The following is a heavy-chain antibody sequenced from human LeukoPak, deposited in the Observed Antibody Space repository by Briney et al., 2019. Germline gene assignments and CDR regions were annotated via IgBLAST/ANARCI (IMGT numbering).Heavy chain of an antibody. CDR1: GYTFTSYY. D-gene: IGHD4-17*01. CDR2: INPSGGST. CDR3: ARDLDGMITVTTILDY. J-gene: IGHJ4*02. V-gene: IGHV1-46*01. Sequence: ASVKVSCKASGYTFTSYYMHWVRQAPGQGLEWMGIINPSGGSTSYAQKFQGRVTMTRDMSTSTVYMELSSLRSEHTAVYYCARDLDGMITVTTILDYWGQGTLVTVSS.